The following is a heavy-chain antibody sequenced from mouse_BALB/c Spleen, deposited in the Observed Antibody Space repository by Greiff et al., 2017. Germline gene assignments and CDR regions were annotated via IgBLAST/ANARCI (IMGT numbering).Heavy chain of an antibody. J-gene: IGHJ4*01. V-gene: IGHV1S56*01. CDR3: ARLRWLLPYAMDY. CDR1: GYTFTSYY. Sequence: QLQQSGPELVKPGASVRISCKASGYTFTSYYIHWVKQRPGQGLEWIGWIYPGNVNTKYNEKFKGKATLTADKSSSTAYMQLSSLTSEDSAVYFCARLRWLLPYAMDYWGQGTSVTVSS. D-gene: IGHD2-3*01. CDR2: IYPGNVNT.